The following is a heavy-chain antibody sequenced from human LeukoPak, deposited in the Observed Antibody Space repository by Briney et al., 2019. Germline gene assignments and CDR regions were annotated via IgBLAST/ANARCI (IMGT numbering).Heavy chain of an antibody. CDR1: GGSISSGGYY. D-gene: IGHD6-13*01. CDR3: ARDRAPLSAAPPMDV. V-gene: IGHV4-31*03. J-gene: IGHJ6*02. CDR2: IYYSGST. Sequence: SETLSLTCTVSGGSISSGGYYWSWIRRHPGKGLEWIGYIYYSGSTYYNPSLKSRVAISVDTSKNQFSLKLSSVTAADTAVYYCARDRAPLSAAPPMDVWGQGTTVTVSS.